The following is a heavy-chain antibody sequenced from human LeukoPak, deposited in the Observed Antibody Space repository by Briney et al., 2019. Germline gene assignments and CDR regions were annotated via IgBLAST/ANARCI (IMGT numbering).Heavy chain of an antibody. V-gene: IGHV4-39*01. CDR3: ARLFYYDSSGPPS. CDR1: GASIRSSNYY. D-gene: IGHD3-22*01. CDR2: IYYSGST. J-gene: IGHJ5*02. Sequence: PSETLSLTCNVFGASIRSSNYYWGWIRQPPGKGLEWIGSIYYSGSTYYNPSLKSRVTISVDTSNNQFSLKVRSATATDTAVYYCARLFYYDSSGPPSWGQGTLVTVSS.